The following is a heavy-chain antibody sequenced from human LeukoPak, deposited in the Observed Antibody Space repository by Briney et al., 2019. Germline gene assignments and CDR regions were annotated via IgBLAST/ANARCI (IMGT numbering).Heavy chain of an antibody. CDR2: ISGSGGST. CDR1: GFTFSSYA. CDR3: ASSIAAAPYYFDY. Sequence: GGPLRLSCAASGFTFSSYAMSWVPQAPGKGLEWVSAISGSGGSTYYADSVKGRFTISRDNSKNTLYLQMNSLRAEDTAVYYCASSIAAAPYYFDYWGQGTLVTVSS. V-gene: IGHV3-23*01. J-gene: IGHJ4*02. D-gene: IGHD6-13*01.